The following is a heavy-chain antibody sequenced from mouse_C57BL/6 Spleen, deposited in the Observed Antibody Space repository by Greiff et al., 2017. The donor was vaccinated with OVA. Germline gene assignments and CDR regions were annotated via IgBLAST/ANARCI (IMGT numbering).Heavy chain of an antibody. CDR1: GFTFSDYG. Sequence: EVQLVESGGGLVKPGGSLKLSCAASGFTFSDYGMHWVRQAPEKGLEWVAYISRGSSTIYYADTVKGRFTISRDNAKNTLFLQKTSLRSEDTAMYYCARTTGGWFAYWGQGTLVTVSA. V-gene: IGHV5-17*01. D-gene: IGHD4-1*02. CDR2: ISRGSSTI. J-gene: IGHJ3*01. CDR3: ARTTGGWFAY.